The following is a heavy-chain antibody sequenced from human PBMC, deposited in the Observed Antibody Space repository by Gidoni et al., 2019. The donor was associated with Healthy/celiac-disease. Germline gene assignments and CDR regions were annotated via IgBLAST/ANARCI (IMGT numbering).Heavy chain of an antibody. CDR1: GLTFSSYG. J-gene: IGHJ3*02. Sequence: QVQLVESGGGVVQPGRSLRLSCAASGLTFSSYGMHWVRQAPGKGLEGVAVISYYGSNKYYADSVKGRFTISRDNSKNTLYLQMNSLRAEDTAVYYCATPIVVITAGAFDIWGQGTMVTVSS. D-gene: IGHD3-22*01. CDR3: ATPIVVITAGAFDI. CDR2: ISYYGSNK. V-gene: IGHV3-30*03.